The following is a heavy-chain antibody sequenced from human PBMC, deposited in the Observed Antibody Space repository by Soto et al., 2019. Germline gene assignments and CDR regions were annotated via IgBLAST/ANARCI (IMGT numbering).Heavy chain of an antibody. J-gene: IGHJ5*02. CDR2: INPNSGGT. Sequence: QVQLVQSGAEVKKPGASVKVSCKASGYTFTGYYMHWVRQAPGQGLEWMGWINPNSGGTNYAQKVQGWVTMPRDTSISTAYMELSRLRSDDTAVYYCARMYYYGSGSYWGNWFDPWGQGTLVTVSS. CDR1: GYTFTGYY. CDR3: ARMYYYGSGSYWGNWFDP. D-gene: IGHD3-10*01. V-gene: IGHV1-2*04.